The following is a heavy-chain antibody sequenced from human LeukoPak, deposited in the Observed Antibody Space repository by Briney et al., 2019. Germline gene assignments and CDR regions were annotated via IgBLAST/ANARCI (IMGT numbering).Heavy chain of an antibody. CDR3: ARGPLRRSSSFGRAFDI. CDR2: IYYSGNSGNT. V-gene: IGHV4-39*07. J-gene: IGHJ3*02. D-gene: IGHD6-6*01. CDR1: GGSISSSAYS. Sequence: SETLSLTCTVSGGSISSSAYSWGWIRQPPGKGLEWIGDIYYSGNSGNTYYKPALKSRVTISVDTSKNQFSLKLSSVTAADTAVYYCARGPLRRSSSFGRAFDIWGQGTMVTVSS.